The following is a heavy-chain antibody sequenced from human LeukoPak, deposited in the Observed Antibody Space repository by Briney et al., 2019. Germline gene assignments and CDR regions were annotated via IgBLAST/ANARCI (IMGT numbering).Heavy chain of an antibody. V-gene: IGHV4-34*01. CDR3: ARCPSYYLFDY. CDR1: GGPFSGYY. Sequence: PSETLSLTCAVYGGPFSGYYWSWIRQPPGKGREWIGEINHSGSTNYNPSLKSRVTISVDTSKNQFSLKLSSVTAADTAVYYCARCPSYYLFDYWGQGTLVTVSS. CDR2: INHSGST. J-gene: IGHJ4*02. D-gene: IGHD3-10*01.